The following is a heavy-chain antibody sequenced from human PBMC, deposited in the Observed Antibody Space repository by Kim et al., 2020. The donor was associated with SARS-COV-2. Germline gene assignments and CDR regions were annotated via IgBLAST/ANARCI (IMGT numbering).Heavy chain of an antibody. D-gene: IGHD3-10*01. CDR2: IISENGDSP. Sequence: GGSLRLSCAASGFSLISFGMIWVRQRPGRGLEWVSSIISENGDSPYYADSVKGRFTISRDNSKNTLYLQMNSLGGEDTAIYYCAKTLRRDTKGDIDFWGQGTLVAVSS. V-gene: IGHV3-23*01. J-gene: IGHJ4*02. CDR1: GFSLISFG. CDR3: AKTLRRDTKGDIDF.